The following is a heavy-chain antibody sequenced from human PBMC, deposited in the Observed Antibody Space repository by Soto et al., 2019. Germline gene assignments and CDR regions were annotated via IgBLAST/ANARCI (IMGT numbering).Heavy chain of an antibody. D-gene: IGHD1-26*01. CDR2: ISGSGGST. J-gene: IGHJ4*02. CDR3: AKEWGEVGATVGPYYFDY. Sequence: EVQLLESGGGLVQPGGSLRLSCAASGFTFSSYAMSWVRQAPGKGLEWVSAISGSGGSTYYADSVKGRFTISRDNSKNTLYLQMNSLRAEDTAVYYCAKEWGEVGATVGPYYFDYWGQGTLVTVCS. V-gene: IGHV3-23*01. CDR1: GFTFSSYA.